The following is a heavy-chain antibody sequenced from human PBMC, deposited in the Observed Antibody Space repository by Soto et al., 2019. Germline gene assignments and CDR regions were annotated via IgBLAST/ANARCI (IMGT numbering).Heavy chain of an antibody. CDR1: GFSLSTHGVG. J-gene: IGHJ4*02. V-gene: IGHV2-5*02. CDR3: AHGMLSCATGSRATWPDS. Sequence: QITLKESGPTLVKPTQTLTLTCTFSGFSLSTHGVGVGCVRQPAGKALEWLAIIYWDDDKRYSASLNRRLTTTKATSSIPLLLTMTHLHPVDTATYYGAHGMLSCATGSRATWPDSWGPGPVVRVSS. D-gene: IGHD2-15*01. CDR2: IYWDDDK.